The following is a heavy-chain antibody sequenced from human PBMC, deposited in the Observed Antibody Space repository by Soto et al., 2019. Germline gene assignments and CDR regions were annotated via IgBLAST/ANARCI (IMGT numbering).Heavy chain of an antibody. CDR2: IIPIFGTA. D-gene: IGHD4-17*01. Sequence: QVQLVQSGAEVKKPGSSVKVSCKASGGTFSSYAISWVRQAPGQGLEWMGGIIPIFGTANYAQKFQGRVTITADKSTSTAYMELSRLRSEDTAVYYCARGTGDYGDYRYYYYGMDVWGQGTTVTVSS. CDR1: GGTFSSYA. J-gene: IGHJ6*02. CDR3: ARGTGDYGDYRYYYYGMDV. V-gene: IGHV1-69*06.